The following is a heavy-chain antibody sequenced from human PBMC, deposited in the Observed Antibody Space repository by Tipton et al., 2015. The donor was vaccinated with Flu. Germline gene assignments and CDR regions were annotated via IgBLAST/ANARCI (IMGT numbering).Heavy chain of an antibody. D-gene: IGHD1-14*01. CDR2: ISYDGSNK. CDR1: GFTFSSYG. V-gene: IGHV3-30*18. Sequence: SLRLSCAASGFTFSSYGMHWVRQAPGKGLEWVAVISYDGSNKYYADSVKGRFTISRDNSKNTLYLQMNSLRAEDTAVYYCAKVSTYRDYWGQGTLVTVSS. J-gene: IGHJ4*02. CDR3: AKVSTYRDY.